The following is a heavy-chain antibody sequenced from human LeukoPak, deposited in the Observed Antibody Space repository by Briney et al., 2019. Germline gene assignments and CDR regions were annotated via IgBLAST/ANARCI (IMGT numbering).Heavy chain of an antibody. D-gene: IGHD3-3*01. J-gene: IGHJ6*02. Sequence: ASVKVSCKASGYTFTGYYMHWVRQAPGQGLEWMGWINPNSGGTNYAQKFQGRVTMTRDTSISTAYMELSRLRSDDTAVYYCARLAAHKTDRNWVWSGYYSDYYYGMDVWGQGTTVTVSS. CDR2: INPNSGGT. V-gene: IGHV1-2*02. CDR3: ARLAAHKTDRNWVWSGYYSDYYYGMDV. CDR1: GYTFTGYY.